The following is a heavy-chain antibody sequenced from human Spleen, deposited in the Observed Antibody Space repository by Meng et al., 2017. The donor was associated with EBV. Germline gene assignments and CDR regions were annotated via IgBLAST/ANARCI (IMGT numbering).Heavy chain of an antibody. V-gene: IGHV4-39*01. D-gene: IGHD6-19*01. J-gene: IGHJ5*02. CDR3: ARPFPSWQSPRLDPFGA. CDR2: VHYTGST. CDR1: GDSIRSFYY. Sequence: GTAQVKPSETLSLSCPVLGDSIRSFYYWGWIRQPPGRGLEWIGSVHYTGSTYYSPSLKSRVTVSVDTSKNQFSLRLTSVTAADTAVYYCARPFPSWQSPRLDPFGAWGQGTLVTVSS.